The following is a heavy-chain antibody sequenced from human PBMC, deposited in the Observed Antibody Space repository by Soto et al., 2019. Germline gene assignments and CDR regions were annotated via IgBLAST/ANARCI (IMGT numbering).Heavy chain of an antibody. CDR3: ARDFWSGYYTHYVGVISDYYGMDV. D-gene: IGHD3-3*01. CDR2: IIPIFGTA. Sequence: SVKVSCKASVGTFSSYAISWVRQAPEQGLEWMGGIIPIFGTANYAQKFQGRVTITADESTSTAYMELSSLRSEDTAVYYCARDFWSGYYTHYVGVISDYYGMDVWGQGTTVTVSS. J-gene: IGHJ6*02. V-gene: IGHV1-69*13. CDR1: VGTFSSYA.